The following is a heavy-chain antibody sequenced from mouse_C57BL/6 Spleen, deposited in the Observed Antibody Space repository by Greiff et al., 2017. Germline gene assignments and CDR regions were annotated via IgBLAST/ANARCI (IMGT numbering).Heavy chain of an antibody. Sequence: DVHLVESGGGLVQPGGSMKLSCAASGFTFSDAWMDWVRQSPEKGLEWVAEIRNKANNHATYYAESVKGRFTISRDDSKSSVYLQMNSLRAEDTGIYYCTRGSSYPYAMDYWGQGTSVTVSS. D-gene: IGHD1-1*01. V-gene: IGHV6-6*01. CDR1: GFTFSDAW. J-gene: IGHJ4*01. CDR2: IRNKANNHAT. CDR3: TRGSSYPYAMDY.